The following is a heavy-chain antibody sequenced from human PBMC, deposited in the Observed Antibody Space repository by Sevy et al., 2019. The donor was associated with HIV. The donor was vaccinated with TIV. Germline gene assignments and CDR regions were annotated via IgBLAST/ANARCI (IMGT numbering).Heavy chain of an antibody. Sequence: SETLSLTCAVHYGAFSGYYWNWIRQVPGKGLEWVGEINESGITYYNPSLKIRVTISVDTSKKQFSLKLNSVTAVDSAVYFCARSPPVVVVPGAPSWFDPWGQGTLVTVSS. D-gene: IGHD2-2*01. CDR2: INESGIT. CDR1: YGAFSGYY. CDR3: ARSPPVVVVPGAPSWFDP. J-gene: IGHJ5*02. V-gene: IGHV4-34*01.